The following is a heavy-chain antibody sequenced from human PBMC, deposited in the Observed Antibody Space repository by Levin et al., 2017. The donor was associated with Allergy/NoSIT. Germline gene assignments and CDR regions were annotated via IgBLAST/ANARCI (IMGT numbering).Heavy chain of an antibody. CDR1: GYTFTGYY. J-gene: IGHJ4*02. V-gene: IGHV1-2*02. CDR3: ARDQSSGLSDY. D-gene: IGHD6-25*01. Sequence: GESLKISCKASGYTFTGYYMHWVRQAPGQGLEWMGWINPNSGGTNYAQKFQGRVTMTRDTSISTAYMELSRLRSDDTAVYYCARDQSSGLSDYWGQGTLVTVPS. CDR2: INPNSGGT.